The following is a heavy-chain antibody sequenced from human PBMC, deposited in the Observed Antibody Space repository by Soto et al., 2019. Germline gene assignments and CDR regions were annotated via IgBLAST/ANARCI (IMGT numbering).Heavy chain of an antibody. D-gene: IGHD2-21*02. V-gene: IGHV3-21*01. CDR1: GFTFSGYS. CDR3: AREETAWPLAYGLDV. Sequence: GGSLRLSCAASGFTFSGYSMNWVRQAPGKGLEWVASISTRSDIYYADSVKGRFTISRDNAKNSVSLQMNSLRAEDTAVYYCAREETAWPLAYGLDVWGQGTPVTVSS. J-gene: IGHJ6*02. CDR2: ISTRSDI.